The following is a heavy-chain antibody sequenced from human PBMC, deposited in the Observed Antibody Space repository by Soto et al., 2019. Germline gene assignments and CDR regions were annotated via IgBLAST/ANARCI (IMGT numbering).Heavy chain of an antibody. V-gene: IGHV3-30-3*01. CDR3: ARGVHYVWGSYRITGYYYYGMDV. Sequence: QVQLVESGGGVVQPGRSLRLSCAASGFTFSSYAMHWVRQAPGKGLEWVAVISYDGSNKYYADSVKGRFTISRDNSKNARYLQMNSLRAEDTAVYYCARGVHYVWGSYRITGYYYYGMDVWGQGTTVTVSS. CDR2: ISYDGSNK. D-gene: IGHD3-16*02. J-gene: IGHJ6*02. CDR1: GFTFSSYA.